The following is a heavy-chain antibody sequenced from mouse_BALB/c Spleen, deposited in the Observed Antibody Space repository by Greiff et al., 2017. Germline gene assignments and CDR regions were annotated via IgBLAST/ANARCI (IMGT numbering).Heavy chain of an antibody. CDR3: ARLITTVEGAY. V-gene: IGHV14-1*02. CDR2: IDPENGNT. J-gene: IGHJ3*01. Sequence: EVKLQESGAELVRPGALVKLSCKASGFNIKDYYMHWVKQRPEQGLEWIGWIDPENGNTIYDPKFQGKASITADTSSNTAYLQLSSLTSEDTAVYYCARLITTVEGAYWGQGTLVTVSA. D-gene: IGHD1-1*01. CDR1: GFNIKDYY.